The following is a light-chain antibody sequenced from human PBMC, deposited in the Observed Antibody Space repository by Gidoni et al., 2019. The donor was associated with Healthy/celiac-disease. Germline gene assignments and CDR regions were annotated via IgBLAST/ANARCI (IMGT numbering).Light chain of an antibody. CDR1: KLGDKY. Sequence: SYELPQPPSVSVSPRQTASITCSGDKLGDKYACCYQQKPGQSPVLVIYQDSKRPSGIPERFSGSNSGNTATLTISGTQAMDEADYYCQAWDSSTVVLGGGTKLTVL. J-gene: IGLJ2*01. CDR3: QAWDSSTVV. CDR2: QDS. V-gene: IGLV3-1*01.